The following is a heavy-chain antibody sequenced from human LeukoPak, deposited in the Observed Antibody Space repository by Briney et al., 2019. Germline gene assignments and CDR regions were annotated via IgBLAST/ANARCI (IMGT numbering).Heavy chain of an antibody. CDR2: ILFDGTKK. CDR1: GFTFNRYA. CDR3: AKGAGYSSGWYSEKTDY. J-gene: IGHJ4*02. V-gene: IGHV3-30-3*01. D-gene: IGHD6-19*01. Sequence: GGSLRLSCAASGFTFNRYAMHWVRQAPGKGLEWVAVILFDGTKKYYADSVKGRFTISRDNSKNTLYLQMNSLRAEDTAVYYCAKGAGYSSGWYSEKTDYWGQGTLVTVSS.